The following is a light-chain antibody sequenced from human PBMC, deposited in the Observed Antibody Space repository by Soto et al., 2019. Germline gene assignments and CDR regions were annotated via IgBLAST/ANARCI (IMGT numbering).Light chain of an antibody. CDR1: NSNIGSNP. CDR3: ATWDDSLSGVV. Sequence: QSVLTQPPSASGTPGQRVTISCSGSNSNIGSNPVNWYQHFPGTAPKLLIYNSDQRPSGVPDRFSGSKSGTSASLAISRLQSEDEADYYCATWDDSLSGVVFGGGTKLTVL. CDR2: NSD. J-gene: IGLJ2*01. V-gene: IGLV1-44*01.